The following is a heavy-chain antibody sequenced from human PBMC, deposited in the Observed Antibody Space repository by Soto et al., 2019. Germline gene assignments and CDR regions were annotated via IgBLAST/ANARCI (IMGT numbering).Heavy chain of an antibody. CDR1: GRSIRTSY. J-gene: IGHJ3*02. CDR3: ARDAFDI. CDR2: TYNSGST. Sequence: QVQLQESGPGLVKPSETLSLTCTVSGRSIRTSYWSWIRQPPGKGLEWIGYTYNSGSTNYNPSLKSRVTISVATSKNQFSRHLSSVTAADTAVYYCARDAFDIWGQGTMVTVSS. V-gene: IGHV4-59*01.